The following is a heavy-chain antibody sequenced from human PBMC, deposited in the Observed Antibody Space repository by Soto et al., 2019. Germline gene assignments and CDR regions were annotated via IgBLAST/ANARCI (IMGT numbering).Heavy chain of an antibody. D-gene: IGHD3-22*01. V-gene: IGHV3-11*01. Sequence: VRLSCAASGFSFRDYYMSWIRQAPGKGLEWISYISGSGNTIYYADSVKGRFIISRDNAKNSLFLQMNSLRADDTAVYYCARDRLPMVVVVMGWFDPPGQRALVTVSA. CDR1: GFSFRDYY. CDR2: ISGSGNTI. J-gene: IGHJ5*02. CDR3: ARDRLPMVVVVMGWFDP.